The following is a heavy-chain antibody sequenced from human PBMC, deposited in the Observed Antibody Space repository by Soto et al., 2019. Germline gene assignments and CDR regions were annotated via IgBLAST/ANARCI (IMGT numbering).Heavy chain of an antibody. CDR2: IIPIFGTA. J-gene: IGHJ4*02. CDR1: GGTFSSYA. Sequence: GASVKVSCKASGGTFSSYAISWVRQAPGQGLEWMGGIIPIFGTANYAQKFQGRVTITADEPTSTAYMELSSLRSEDTAVYYCARASPPESTVVPAATYFDYWGQGTLVTVSS. V-gene: IGHV1-69*13. D-gene: IGHD2-2*01. CDR3: ARASPPESTVVPAATYFDY.